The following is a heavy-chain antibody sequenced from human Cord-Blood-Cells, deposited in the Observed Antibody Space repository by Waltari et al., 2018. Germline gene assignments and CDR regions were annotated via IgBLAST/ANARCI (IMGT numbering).Heavy chain of an antibody. CDR3: ASGGGDYGGNSGYFDY. V-gene: IGHV1-69*04. Sequence: QVQLVQSGAEVTKPGSSVKVSCKASGGTFSRYAISWVPQAPGQGLEWMGGIIPILGIANYAQKFQGRVTITADESTSTAYMELGSLRSEDTAVYYCASGGGDYGGNSGYFDYWGQGTLVTVSS. CDR1: GGTFSRYA. CDR2: IIPILGIA. J-gene: IGHJ4*02. D-gene: IGHD4-17*01.